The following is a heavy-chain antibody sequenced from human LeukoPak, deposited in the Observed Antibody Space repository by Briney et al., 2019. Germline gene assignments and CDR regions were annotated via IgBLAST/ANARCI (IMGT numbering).Heavy chain of an antibody. CDR3: AKGRSTLVVVAAIFDY. CDR1: GFTFSSYA. CDR2: ISGSGGST. Sequence: PGGSLRLSCAASGFTFSSYAMSWVRQAPGKGLEWVSGISGSGGSTYYADSVKGRFTISRDNSKNTLYLQMNSLRAEDTAVYYCAKGRSTLVVVAAIFDYWGQGTLVTVSS. V-gene: IGHV3-23*01. J-gene: IGHJ4*02. D-gene: IGHD2-15*01.